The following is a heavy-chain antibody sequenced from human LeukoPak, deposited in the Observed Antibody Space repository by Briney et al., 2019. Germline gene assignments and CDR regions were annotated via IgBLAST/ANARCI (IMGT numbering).Heavy chain of an antibody. CDR2: INHSGST. D-gene: IGHD3-3*01. Sequence: SETLSLTCAVYGGSFSGYYWSWIRQPPGKGLEWIGEINHSGSTNYNPSLKSRVTISVDTSKNQFSLKLSSVTAADPAVYYCAGDRQSTIFGVVIIPVREGFDPWGQGTLVTVSS. J-gene: IGHJ5*02. V-gene: IGHV4-34*01. CDR1: GGSFSGYY. CDR3: AGDRQSTIFGVVIIPVREGFDP.